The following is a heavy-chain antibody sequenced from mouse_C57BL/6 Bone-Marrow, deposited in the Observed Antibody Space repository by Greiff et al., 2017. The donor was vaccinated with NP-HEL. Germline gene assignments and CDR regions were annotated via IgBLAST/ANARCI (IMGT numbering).Heavy chain of an antibody. V-gene: IGHV1-81*01. J-gene: IGHJ3*01. Sequence: VKLMESGAELARPGASVKLSCKASGYTFTSYGISWVKQRTGQGREGRGESYPRSGNTYYNEKFKGKGTLTADKSSSTAYMELRSQTSEDSAVDFCARRGSSGSHFAYWGQGTLVTVSA. D-gene: IGHD3-2*02. CDR2: SYPRSGNT. CDR1: GYTFTSYG. CDR3: ARRGSSGSHFAY.